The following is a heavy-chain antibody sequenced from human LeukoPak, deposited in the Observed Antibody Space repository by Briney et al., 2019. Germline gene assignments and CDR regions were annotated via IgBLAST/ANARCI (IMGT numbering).Heavy chain of an antibody. CDR2: IPYDGSNK. Sequence: PGGSMRLSCAASGFTFSSYAMHWVRQAPSKGLEWVAVIPYDGSNKYYADSVKGRFTISRDNSKNTLYLQMNSLRAEDTAVYYCARSPGKQQLVRPFDYWGQGTLVTVSS. CDR1: GFTFSSYA. CDR3: ARSPGKQQLVRPFDY. J-gene: IGHJ4*02. D-gene: IGHD6-13*01. V-gene: IGHV3-30*04.